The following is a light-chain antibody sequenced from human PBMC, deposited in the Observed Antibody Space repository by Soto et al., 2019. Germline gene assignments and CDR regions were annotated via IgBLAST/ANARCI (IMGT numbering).Light chain of an antibody. J-gene: IGKJ2*01. CDR3: QQYGSLPPYT. CDR2: GSS. Sequence: EVVLTQSPGTLSLSPGERATLSCRASQSVSNNYFAWYQQKPGQAPRLLIFGSSDRATAIPDRFSGSGSGTDFTLTISRLEPEDFAVYYCQQYGSLPPYTFGQGTKLEIK. V-gene: IGKV3-20*01. CDR1: QSVSNNY.